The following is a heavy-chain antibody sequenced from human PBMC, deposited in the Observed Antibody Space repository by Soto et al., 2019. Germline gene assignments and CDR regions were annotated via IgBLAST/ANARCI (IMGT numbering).Heavy chain of an antibody. Sequence: HPGGSVRLSCAASGFTFRSYAMHWVRQAPGTGLEWVALISYDGSNKYYADSVEGRFTISRDNSKNTLYLQMNSLRAEDTAVYFCARGVSGDYFLDYWGQGTLVTVSS. V-gene: IGHV3-30-3*01. CDR3: ARGVSGDYFLDY. J-gene: IGHJ4*02. CDR1: GFTFRSYA. CDR2: ISYDGSNK. D-gene: IGHD3-22*01.